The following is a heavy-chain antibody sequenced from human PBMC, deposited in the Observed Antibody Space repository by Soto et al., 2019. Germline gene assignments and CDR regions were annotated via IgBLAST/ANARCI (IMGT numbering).Heavy chain of an antibody. CDR3: AVKVLKWLAPSYVWFDT. J-gene: IGHJ5*02. D-gene: IGHD6-19*01. CDR2: INHSGST. Sequence: SETLSLTCAVYGGSFSGYYWSWIRQPPGKGLEWIGEINHSGSTNYNPSLKSRVTISVDTSKNQFSLKLSSVTAADTAVYYCAVKVLKWLAPSYVWFDTWGQGTLVTVSS. CDR1: GGSFSGYY. V-gene: IGHV4-34*01.